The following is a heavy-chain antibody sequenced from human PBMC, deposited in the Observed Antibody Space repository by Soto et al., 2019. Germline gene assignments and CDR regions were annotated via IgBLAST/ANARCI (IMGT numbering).Heavy chain of an antibody. Sequence: EVQLLESGGGLVQPGGSLRLSCAASGFTFSSYAMSWVRQAPGKGLEWVSAISGSGGSTYYADSVKGRFTISRDNSKNTLYLQMNSLRAEDTAVYYCAKFNIRVRYCSSTSCYTPDYWGQGTLVTVSS. D-gene: IGHD2-2*02. V-gene: IGHV3-23*01. CDR2: ISGSGGST. J-gene: IGHJ4*02. CDR1: GFTFSSYA. CDR3: AKFNIRVRYCSSTSCYTPDY.